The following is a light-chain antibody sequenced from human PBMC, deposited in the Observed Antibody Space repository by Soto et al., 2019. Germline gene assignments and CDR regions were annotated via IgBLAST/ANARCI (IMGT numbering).Light chain of an antibody. CDR1: WSNIGDNT. J-gene: IGLJ3*02. Sequence: QSVLTQSPSASGTPGQRVTISCSGSWSNIGDNTVDWYQQLPGTAPKLLIYNNNQRPSGVPDRFSGSKSGTSASLAISGLQSEDEADYYCAAWDDNLNGRVFGGGTKLTVL. CDR3: AAWDDNLNGRV. V-gene: IGLV1-44*01. CDR2: NNN.